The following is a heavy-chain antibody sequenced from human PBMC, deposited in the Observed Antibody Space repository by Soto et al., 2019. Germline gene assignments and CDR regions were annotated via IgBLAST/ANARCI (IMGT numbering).Heavy chain of an antibody. Sequence: QVQLVQSGAEVKKPGASVKVSCKASGYTFTSYGISWVRQAPGQGLEWMGWISAYNGNTNYAQKLQGRVTMTTDTSTSTAYMELRSLRSDDTAVYYCARNRDYGDYLGYWYFDLWGRGTLVTVSS. CDR2: ISAYNGNT. CDR1: GYTFTSYG. D-gene: IGHD4-17*01. J-gene: IGHJ2*01. CDR3: ARNRDYGDYLGYWYFDL. V-gene: IGHV1-18*01.